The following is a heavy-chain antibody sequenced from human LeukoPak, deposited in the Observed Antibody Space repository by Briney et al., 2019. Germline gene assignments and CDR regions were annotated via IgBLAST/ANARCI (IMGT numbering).Heavy chain of an antibody. D-gene: IGHD3-3*01. CDR3: ARDLESLYYFDY. CDR2: ISYDGSNK. Sequence: GGSLRLSCAASGFTFSNYAMHWVRQAPGKGLEWVAVISYDGSNKYYADSVKGRFTISRDNSKNTLYLQMYSLRAEDTAMYFCARDLESLYYFDYWGQGTLVTVSS. V-gene: IGHV3-30*04. J-gene: IGHJ4*02. CDR1: GFTFSNYA.